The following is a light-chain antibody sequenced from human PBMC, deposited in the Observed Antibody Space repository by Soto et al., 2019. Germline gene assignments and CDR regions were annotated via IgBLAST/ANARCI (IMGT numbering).Light chain of an antibody. Sequence: SYELTQPPSVSVAPGQTATITCGADSIGSKSVQWYQQRSGQAPVMVVYENSDRPSGIPERFSGSSSGNTATLTITRVEAGDEAYYFCQVWDTHSDNVGFGGGTQLTVL. CDR1: SIGSKS. CDR2: ENS. V-gene: IGLV3-21*02. CDR3: QVWDTHSDNVG. J-gene: IGLJ2*01.